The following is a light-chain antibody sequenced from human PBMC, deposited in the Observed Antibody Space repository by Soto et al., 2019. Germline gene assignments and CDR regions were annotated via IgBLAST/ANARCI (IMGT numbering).Light chain of an antibody. CDR1: QTISTW. CDR2: DAS. CDR3: QQYNSYWT. J-gene: IGKJ1*01. Sequence: GDRVTITCRASQTISTWMAWYQQKPGKAPKLLVYDASTLQSGVASRLSGSGSGTEFTLTISSLQPDDFATYYCQQYNSYWTFGQGTKVDIK. V-gene: IGKV1-5*01.